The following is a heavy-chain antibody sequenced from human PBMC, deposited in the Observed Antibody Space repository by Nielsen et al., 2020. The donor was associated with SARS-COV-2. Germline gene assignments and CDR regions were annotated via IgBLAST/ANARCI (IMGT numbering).Heavy chain of an antibody. CDR2: ISYDGSNK. CDR1: GFTFSSYA. J-gene: IGHJ2*01. D-gene: IGHD1-26*01. V-gene: IGHV3-30*04. CDR3: ARDSGGSFDL. Sequence: GESLKISCAASGFTFSSYAMHWVRQAPGKGLEWVAVISYDGSNKYYADSVKGRFTISRDNSKNTLYLQMNSLRAEDTAVYYCARDSGGSFDLWGRGTLGTVSS.